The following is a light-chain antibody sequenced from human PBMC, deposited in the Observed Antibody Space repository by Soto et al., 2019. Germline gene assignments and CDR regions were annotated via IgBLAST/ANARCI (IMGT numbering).Light chain of an antibody. CDR1: SSDVGGYNY. J-gene: IGLJ1*01. Sequence: QSVRTQPASVSGSPGQSITISCTGTSSDVGGYNYVSWYQQHPGKAPKLMIYEVSNRPSGVSNRFSGSKSGNTASLTISGLQAEDEADYYCSSYTSSSTYVFGTGTKVTVL. CDR3: SSYTSSSTYV. CDR2: EVS. V-gene: IGLV2-14*01.